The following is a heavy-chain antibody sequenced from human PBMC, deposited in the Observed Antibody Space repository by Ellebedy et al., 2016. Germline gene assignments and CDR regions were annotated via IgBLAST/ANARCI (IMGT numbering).Heavy chain of an antibody. CDR3: ARELYDASDY. V-gene: IGHV4-34*09. CDR1: GGSISSFY. Sequence: SETLSLTCSVSGGSISSFYWSWIRQPPRKGLEWIGEISHSGSTYYNPSLQSRVTISVDTSKNQFSLKLSSVTAADTAVYYCARELYDASDYWGQGTLVTVSS. D-gene: IGHD2-8*01. CDR2: ISHSGST. J-gene: IGHJ4*02.